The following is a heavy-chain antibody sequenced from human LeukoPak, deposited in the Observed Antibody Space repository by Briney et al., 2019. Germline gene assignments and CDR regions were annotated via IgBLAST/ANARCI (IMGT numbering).Heavy chain of an antibody. CDR3: ASRNDILTGYVFDF. J-gene: IGHJ4*02. CDR2: INHSGST. Sequence: SETLSLTCAVYGGSFSGYYWSWIRHPPGKGLEWIGEINHSGSTNYNPSLKSRVTISVDTSKNQFSLKLTSVTAADTAVYYCASRNDILTGYVFDFWGQGTLVTVSS. CDR1: GGSFSGYY. D-gene: IGHD3-9*01. V-gene: IGHV4-34*01.